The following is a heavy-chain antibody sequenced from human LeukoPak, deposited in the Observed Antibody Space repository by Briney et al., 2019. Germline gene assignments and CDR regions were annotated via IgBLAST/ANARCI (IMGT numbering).Heavy chain of an antibody. CDR3: ARHLNYYDSSGYYAYYYYYYYMDV. J-gene: IGHJ6*03. CDR1: GGSISSSSYY. D-gene: IGHD3-22*01. Sequence: SETLSLTCTVSGGSISSSSYYWGWIRQPPGKWLGWIGSIYYSGSTYYNPSLKSRVTISVDTSKNQFSLKLSSVTAADTAVYYCARHLNYYDSSGYYAYYYYYYYMDVWGKGTTVTVSS. V-gene: IGHV4-39*01. CDR2: IYYSGST.